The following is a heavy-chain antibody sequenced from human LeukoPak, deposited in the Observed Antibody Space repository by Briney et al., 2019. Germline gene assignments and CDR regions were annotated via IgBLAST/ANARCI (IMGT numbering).Heavy chain of an antibody. D-gene: IGHD5-18*01. CDR2: INHSGST. J-gene: IGHJ4*02. Sequence: PSETLSLTCAVYGGSFSGYYWSWIRQPPGKGLEWIGEINHSGSTNCNPSLKSRVTISVDTSKNQFSLKLSSVTAADTAVYYCARGRAWIQLLFDYWGQGTLVTVSS. V-gene: IGHV4-34*01. CDR1: GGSFSGYY. CDR3: ARGRAWIQLLFDY.